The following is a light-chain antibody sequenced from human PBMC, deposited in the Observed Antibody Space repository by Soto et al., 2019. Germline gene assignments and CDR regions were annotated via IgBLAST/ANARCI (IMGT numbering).Light chain of an antibody. V-gene: IGKV1D-12*01. CDR3: QQPSRLPLT. Sequence: DIQMTQSPSSVSASVGDRVTITCRASQSISSCLAWYQQKPGKAPKLLIYAASNLPSGLPSRFSSSGSGTDFSLTISRLQGEDSAGYYCQQPSRLPLTFGGGTKVEIK. J-gene: IGKJ4*01. CDR2: AAS. CDR1: QSISSC.